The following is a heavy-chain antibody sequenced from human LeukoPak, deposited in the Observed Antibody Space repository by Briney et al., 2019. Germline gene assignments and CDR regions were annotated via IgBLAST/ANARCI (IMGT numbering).Heavy chain of an antibody. CDR3: VRVGTYFLLS. V-gene: IGHV4-4*02. CDR1: GFSFSNYNI. Sequence: GSLRLSCAASGFSFSNYNINWVRQAPGKGLEWIGEIDHSGSTNYNPSLKSRVTISVDKSESQFFLKLSSVTAADTAVYYCVRVGTYFLLSWGQGTLVTVSS. D-gene: IGHD1-26*01. J-gene: IGHJ5*02. CDR2: IDHSGST.